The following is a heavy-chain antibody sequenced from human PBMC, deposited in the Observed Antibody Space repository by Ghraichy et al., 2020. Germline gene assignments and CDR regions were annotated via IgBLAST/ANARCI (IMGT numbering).Heavy chain of an antibody. CDR3: AKGSAGEVLRFLEWFPFDP. J-gene: IGHJ5*02. CDR2: ISGSGGST. Sequence: GVLRLSCAGSGFTFSSYAMSWVRQAPGKGLEWVSAISGSGGSTYYTDSVKGRVTISRDNLKNTLYLQMSSLRAEDTAVYYCAKGSAGEVLRFLEWFPFDPWGQGTLVTVSS. CDR1: GFTFSSYA. D-gene: IGHD3-3*01. V-gene: IGHV3-23*01.